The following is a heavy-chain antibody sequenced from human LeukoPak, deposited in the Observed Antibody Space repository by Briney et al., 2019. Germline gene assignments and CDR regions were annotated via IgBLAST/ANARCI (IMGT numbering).Heavy chain of an antibody. Sequence: GGSLRLSCAASGFTVSSYYMNWVRQAPGKELKWVSVIYTGGGRYYADSVRGRFTISRDTSKNMVFLQMNSLRVEDTAVYYCARARGDIVVVPADDTAYYYYYYMDVWGKGTTVTISS. CDR2: IYTGGGR. D-gene: IGHD2-2*01. V-gene: IGHV3-53*01. J-gene: IGHJ6*03. CDR1: GFTVSSYY. CDR3: ARARGDIVVVPADDTAYYYYYYMDV.